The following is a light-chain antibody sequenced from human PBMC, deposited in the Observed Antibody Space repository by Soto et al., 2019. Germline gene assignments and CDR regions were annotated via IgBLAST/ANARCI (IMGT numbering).Light chain of an antibody. CDR2: AAS. V-gene: IGKV1-9*01. Sequence: IQLTQSPSSLSASVGDRVTITCRASQDIAIYLAWYQQKPGKAPKLLIYAASTLQSGVPSRFSGSGSGTEFTLTITSLQPDDFATYYCQQYNYYSRTFGQGTKVDIK. CDR3: QQYNYYSRT. J-gene: IGKJ1*01. CDR1: QDIAIY.